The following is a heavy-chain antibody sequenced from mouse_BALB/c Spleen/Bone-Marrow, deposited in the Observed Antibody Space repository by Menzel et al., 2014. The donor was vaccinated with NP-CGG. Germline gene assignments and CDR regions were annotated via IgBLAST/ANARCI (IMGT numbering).Heavy chain of an antibody. V-gene: IGHV5-6*01. CDR2: IGSGGTYI. CDR1: GFTFSHYG. D-gene: IGHD1-1*01. CDR3: ARHLLLRSSNTMDY. Sequence: LVKPGGSLKLSCAASGFTFSHYGMSWVRQTPDKRLEWVATIGSGGTYIYYSDSVKGQFTISRDNAKNILYLQMSSLKSEDTAMYYCARHLLLRSSNTMDYWGQGTSVTVSS. J-gene: IGHJ4*01.